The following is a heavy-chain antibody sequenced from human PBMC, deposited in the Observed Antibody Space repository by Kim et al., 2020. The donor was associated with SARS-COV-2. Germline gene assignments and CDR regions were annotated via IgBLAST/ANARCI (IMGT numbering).Heavy chain of an antibody. V-gene: IGHV4-59*13. CDR1: GGSISSYY. CDR3: ARVEPPDSSGYYYWFDP. Sequence: SETLSLTCTVSGGSISSYYWSWIRQPPGKGLEWIGYIYYSGSTNYNPSLKSRVTISVDTSKNQFSLKLSSVTAADTAVYYCARVEPPDSSGYYYWFDPWGQGTLVTVSS. J-gene: IGHJ5*02. D-gene: IGHD3-22*01. CDR2: IYYSGST.